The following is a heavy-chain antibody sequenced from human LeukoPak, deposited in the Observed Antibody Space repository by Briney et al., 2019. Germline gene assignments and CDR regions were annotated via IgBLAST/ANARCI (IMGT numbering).Heavy chain of an antibody. CDR1: GISFSSYG. V-gene: IGHV3-33*01. CDR3: VRDHESVFDY. Sequence: PGRSLRLSCAASGISFSSYGMHWVRQAPGKGLEWVAVIGYDGSNKYYADSVKGRFTISRDNSKNTLYLQMNNLRAEDTAVYYCVRDHESVFDYWGQGTLVAVSS. J-gene: IGHJ4*02. CDR2: IGYDGSNK.